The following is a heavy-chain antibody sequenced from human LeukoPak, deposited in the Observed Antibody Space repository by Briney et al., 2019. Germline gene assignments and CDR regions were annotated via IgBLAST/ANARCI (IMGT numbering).Heavy chain of an antibody. Sequence: ASVKVSCKASGGTFSSYAISWVRQAPGQGLKWMGGIIPIFGTANYAQKFQGRVTITADESTSTAYMELSSLRSEDTAVYYCARAEYSSSSWGLDYWGQGALVTVSS. J-gene: IGHJ4*02. CDR3: ARAEYSSSSWGLDY. CDR2: IIPIFGTA. D-gene: IGHD6-6*01. CDR1: GGTFSSYA. V-gene: IGHV1-69*13.